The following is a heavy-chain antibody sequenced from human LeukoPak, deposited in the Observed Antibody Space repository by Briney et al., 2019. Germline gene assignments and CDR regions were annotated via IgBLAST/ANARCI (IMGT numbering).Heavy chain of an antibody. Sequence: GGSLRLSCAASGVTFSGYSMNWVRQAPGKGLEWVSAITATSLHIYYADSVKGRFTISRDNAKNSLYLQMNSLRAEDTAVYYCAKDLTPAQGFLDYGSGSYAYWGQGTLVTVSS. CDR1: GVTFSGYS. D-gene: IGHD3-10*01. CDR2: ITATSLHI. CDR3: AKDLTPAQGFLDYGSGSYAY. V-gene: IGHV3-21*04. J-gene: IGHJ4*02.